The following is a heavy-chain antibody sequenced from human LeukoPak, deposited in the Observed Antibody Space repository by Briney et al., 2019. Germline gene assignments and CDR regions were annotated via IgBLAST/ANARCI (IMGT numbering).Heavy chain of an antibody. CDR3: ARYYGSGSPPFDY. V-gene: IGHV3-21*01. J-gene: IGHJ4*02. CDR1: GFTFNTYA. CDR2: ISDSSSYI. D-gene: IGHD3-10*01. Sequence: GGSLRLSCAASGFTFNTYAMNWVRQAPGKGLEWVSSISDSSSYIYYADSVKGRFTISRDNAKNSLYLQMNSLRAEDTAVCYCARYYGSGSPPFDYWGQGTLVTVSS.